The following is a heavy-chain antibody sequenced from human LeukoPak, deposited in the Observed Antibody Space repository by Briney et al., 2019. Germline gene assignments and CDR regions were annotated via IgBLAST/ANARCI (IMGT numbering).Heavy chain of an antibody. D-gene: IGHD2-2*01. J-gene: IGHJ3*02. CDR2: ISAYNGNT. Sequence: ASVKVSCKASGYTFTSYDISWVRQAPGQGLEWMGWISAYNGNTNYAQELQGRVTMTTDTSTSTAYMELRSLRSDDTAVYYCARAEEDIVVVPAAYDIWGQGTMVTVSS. CDR3: ARAEEDIVVVPAAYDI. V-gene: IGHV1-18*01. CDR1: GYTFTSYD.